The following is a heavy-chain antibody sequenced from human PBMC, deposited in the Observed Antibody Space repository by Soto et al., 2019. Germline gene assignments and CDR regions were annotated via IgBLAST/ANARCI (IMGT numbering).Heavy chain of an antibody. D-gene: IGHD5-18*01. Sequence: QVQLVQSGAEVKKPESSVKVSCKAPGGTFGTYAISWVRQAPGQGLEWMGGIIPMFGTANYAQRFQXRXTXTXXESTNTVYRELGRLRSEDTAVYFCASGIQLWLRRINNGYSGWGQGTLVTVSS. J-gene: IGHJ4*02. V-gene: IGHV1-69*05. CDR2: IIPMFGTA. CDR1: GGTFGTYA. CDR3: ASGIQLWLRRINNGYSG.